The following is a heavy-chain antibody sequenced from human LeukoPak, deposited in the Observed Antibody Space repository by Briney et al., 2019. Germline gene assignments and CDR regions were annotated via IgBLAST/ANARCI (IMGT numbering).Heavy chain of an antibody. CDR1: GGSISSSRYY. CDR3: ARQESDYDFWSGPGGGAFDI. D-gene: IGHD3-3*01. CDR2: IYYSGST. J-gene: IGHJ3*02. V-gene: IGHV4-39*01. Sequence: SETLSLTCTVSGGSISSSRYYWGWIRQPPGKGLEWIGSIYYSGSTYYNPSLKSRVTISVDTSKNQFSLKLSSVTAADTAVYYCARQESDYDFWSGPGGGAFDIWGQGTMVTVSS.